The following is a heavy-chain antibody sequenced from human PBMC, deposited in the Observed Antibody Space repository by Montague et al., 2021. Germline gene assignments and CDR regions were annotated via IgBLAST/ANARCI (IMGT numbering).Heavy chain of an antibody. Sequence: SETLSLTCIVSSGSITSFFWAWIRQAPGKALEWIGHLYESGDTYYNPPLHSRITISLDTSRNQFFLRLTSVTAADTAVYYCARRSGPMGLYHFDSWGQGTLVTISS. CDR2: LYESGDT. J-gene: IGHJ4*02. CDR1: SGSITSFF. CDR3: ARRSGPMGLYHFDS. V-gene: IGHV4-59*03. D-gene: IGHD1-26*01.